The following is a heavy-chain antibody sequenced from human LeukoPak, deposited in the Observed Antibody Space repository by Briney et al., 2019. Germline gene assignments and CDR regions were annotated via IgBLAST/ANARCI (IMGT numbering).Heavy chain of an antibody. J-gene: IGHJ6*02. V-gene: IGHV4-31*03. CDR2: IYYSGST. CDR3: ARVSYDSSCMDV. CDR1: GGSISSGGYS. Sequence: SQTLSLTCTVSGGSISSGGYSWSWIRQHPGKGLEWIGYIYYSGSTYYNPTLKSRVTISVDTSKNQFSLKLSSVTAADTAVYYCARVSYDSSCMDVWGQGTTVTVSS. D-gene: IGHD3-22*01.